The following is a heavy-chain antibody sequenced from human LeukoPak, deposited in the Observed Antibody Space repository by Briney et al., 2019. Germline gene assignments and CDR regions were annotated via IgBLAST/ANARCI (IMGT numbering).Heavy chain of an antibody. CDR3: ASMQVYCSSTSCYDIGMDV. D-gene: IGHD2-2*01. CDR1: GFTFSSYA. V-gene: IGHV3-30-3*01. Sequence: GGSLRLPCAASGFTFSSYAMHWVRQAPGKGLEWVAVISYDGSNKYYADSVKGRFTISRDNSKNTLYLQMNSLRAEDTAVYYCASMQVYCSSTSCYDIGMDVWGKGPRSPSPQ. CDR2: ISYDGSNK. J-gene: IGHJ6*04.